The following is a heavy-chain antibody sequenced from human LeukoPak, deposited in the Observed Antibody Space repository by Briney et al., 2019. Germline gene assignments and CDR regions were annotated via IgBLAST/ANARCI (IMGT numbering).Heavy chain of an antibody. D-gene: IGHD2-15*01. V-gene: IGHV3-11*01. Sequence: GGSLRLSCAASGFTFSDYYMSWIRQAPGKGLEWVSYISSSGSTIYYADSVKGRFTISRDNAKNSLYLQMNGLRVEDTAVYYCARDLGDCSGGSCYSTNWFDPWGQGTLVTVSS. J-gene: IGHJ5*02. CDR3: ARDLGDCSGGSCYSTNWFDP. CDR1: GFTFSDYY. CDR2: ISSSGSTI.